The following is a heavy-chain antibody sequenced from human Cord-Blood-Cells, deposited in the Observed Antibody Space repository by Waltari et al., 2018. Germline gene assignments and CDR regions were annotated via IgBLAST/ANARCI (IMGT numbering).Heavy chain of an antibody. CDR2: ISYDGSNK. J-gene: IGHJ4*02. D-gene: IGHD5-12*01. CDR1: GFTLSSYG. Sequence: QVQLVESGGGGVQPGRALRLPCAASGFTLSSYGMLWGRPAPVQGGEWVEVISYDGSNKYYADSVKGRFTISRDNSKNTLYLQMNSLRAEDTAVYYCAKDLVPERRWLQYYFDYWGQGTLVTVSS. CDR3: AKDLVPERRWLQYYFDY. V-gene: IGHV3-30*18.